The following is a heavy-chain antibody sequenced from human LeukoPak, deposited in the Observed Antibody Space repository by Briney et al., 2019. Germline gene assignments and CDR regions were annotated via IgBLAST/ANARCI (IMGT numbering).Heavy chain of an antibody. V-gene: IGHV1-69*13. J-gene: IGHJ4*02. CDR1: GYTFTSYA. CDR3: ASPPYSSGYIPREYYFDY. D-gene: IGHD3-22*01. CDR2: IIPIFGTA. Sequence: SVKVSCKASGYTFTSYAISWVRQAPGQGLEWMGGIIPIFGTANYAQRFQGRVTITADESTSTAYMELSSLRSEDTAVYYCASPPYSSGYIPREYYFDYWGQGTLVTVSS.